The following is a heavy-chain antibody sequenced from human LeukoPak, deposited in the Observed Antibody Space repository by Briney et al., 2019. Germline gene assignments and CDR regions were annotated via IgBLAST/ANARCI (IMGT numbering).Heavy chain of an antibody. CDR1: GDSMSGNY. V-gene: IGHV4-59*08. Sequence: SETLSLTCTVSGDSMSGNYWTWIRQPPGKGLGWIGYIYYSGSTKYNASLKSRVTISVDTSKNQFSLKLSSVTAADTAVYYCAILGDGDNLRYFDFWGQGTLVTVSS. D-gene: IGHD5-24*01. J-gene: IGHJ4*02. CDR2: IYYSGST. CDR3: AILGDGDNLRYFDF.